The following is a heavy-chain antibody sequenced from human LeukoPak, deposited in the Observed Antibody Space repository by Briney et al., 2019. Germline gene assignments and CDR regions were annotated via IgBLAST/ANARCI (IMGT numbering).Heavy chain of an antibody. CDR2: INLDGSQK. D-gene: IGHD3-22*01. J-gene: IGHJ6*03. V-gene: IGHV3-7*01. Sequence: PGGSLRLSCAASGFTVFNYWMSWVRQAPGKGLEWVANINLDGSQKYYVDSLKGRFTISRDNAKNSLYLQMNSLRAEDTAVYYCARGGSGSGYHYYYYYMDVWGKGTTVTISS. CDR3: ARGGSGSGYHYYYYYMDV. CDR1: GFTVFNYW.